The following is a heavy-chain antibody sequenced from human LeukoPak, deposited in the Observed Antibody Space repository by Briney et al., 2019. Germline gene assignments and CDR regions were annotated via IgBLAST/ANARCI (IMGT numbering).Heavy chain of an antibody. J-gene: IGHJ4*02. CDR3: ATSENSDYRYDGSSRYFDF. CDR1: GYTFTSYY. CDR2: ISPSGGST. Sequence: ASVKVSCKASGYTFTSYYMHWVRQAPGQGLEWMGIISPSGGSTSYAQKFQGRVTMTRDTSTSTVYMELSSLRSEDTAVYYCATSENSDYRYDGSSRYFDFWGQGTQLTVSS. V-gene: IGHV1-46*01. D-gene: IGHD3-16*02.